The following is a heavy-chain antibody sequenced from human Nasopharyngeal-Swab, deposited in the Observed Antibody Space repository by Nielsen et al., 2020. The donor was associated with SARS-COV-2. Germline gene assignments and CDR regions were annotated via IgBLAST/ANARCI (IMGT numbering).Heavy chain of an antibody. V-gene: IGHV1-3*01. Sequence: WVRQAPGQRLEWMGWINAGNANTNYSQKFQGRVAISRDTSANTAYMELSSLRSEDTAVYYCARDRSSLVPAAIWNYYYYGMDVWGQGTTVTVSS. CDR3: ARDRSSLVPAAIWNYYYYGMDV. D-gene: IGHD2-2*01. J-gene: IGHJ6*02. CDR2: INAGNANT.